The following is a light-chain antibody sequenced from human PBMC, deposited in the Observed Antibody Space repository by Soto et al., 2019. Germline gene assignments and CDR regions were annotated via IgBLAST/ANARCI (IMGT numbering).Light chain of an antibody. CDR3: SSYTSSSTRV. V-gene: IGLV2-14*01. Sequence: QSALTQPASVSGSPGQSITISCTGTSSDVGGYNYVSWYQQHPSKAPKLIIYEVSNRPSGISNRFSGSKSGNTASLTISGLQAEDEADYYCSSYTSSSTRVFGGGTKVTVL. J-gene: IGLJ2*01. CDR2: EVS. CDR1: SSDVGGYNY.